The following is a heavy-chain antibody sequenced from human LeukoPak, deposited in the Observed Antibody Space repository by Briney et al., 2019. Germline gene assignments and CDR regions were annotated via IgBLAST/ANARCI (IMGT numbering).Heavy chain of an antibody. CDR3: ARDKAVTTEVTQHFQH. D-gene: IGHD4-23*01. J-gene: IGHJ1*01. Sequence: ASVKVSCKASGGTFSSYAISRVRQAPGQGLEWMGWISAYNGYTDYAQKFQFRVTMTTDTSTSTAYMELRSLRSDDTAVYYCARDKAVTTEVTQHFQHWGQGTLVTVSS. V-gene: IGHV1-18*01. CDR2: ISAYNGYT. CDR1: GGTFSSYA.